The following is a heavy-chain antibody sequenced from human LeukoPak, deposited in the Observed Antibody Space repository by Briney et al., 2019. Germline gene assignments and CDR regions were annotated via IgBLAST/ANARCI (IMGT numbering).Heavy chain of an antibody. CDR1: GGSFSGYY. J-gene: IGHJ4*02. CDR3: ASGGGDCSGGSCYVFDY. V-gene: IGHV4-34*01. D-gene: IGHD2-15*01. Sequence: SETLSLTCAVYGGSFSGYYWSWIRQPPGKGLEWIGEINHSGSTNYNPSLKSRVTISVDTSKNQFSLKLSSVTAADTAVYYCASGGGDCSGGSCYVFDYWGQGTLVTVSS. CDR2: INHSGST.